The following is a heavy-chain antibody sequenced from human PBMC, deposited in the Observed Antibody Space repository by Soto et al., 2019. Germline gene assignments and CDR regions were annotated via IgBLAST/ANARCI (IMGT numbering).Heavy chain of an antibody. V-gene: IGHV3-15*01. D-gene: IGHD3-3*01. Sequence: EVQLVASGGGLVKPGGSLRLSCAASGFTFSNALMSWVLQAPGKGLEWVGRIKSKTDGGTTDYAAPVKGRFTISRDDSKNTLYLQMNSLTTEDTAVYYWPTGLTIFGVVIDPWGQGTLVTVSS. J-gene: IGHJ5*02. CDR2: IKSKTDGGTT. CDR3: PTGLTIFGVVIDP. CDR1: GFTFSNAL.